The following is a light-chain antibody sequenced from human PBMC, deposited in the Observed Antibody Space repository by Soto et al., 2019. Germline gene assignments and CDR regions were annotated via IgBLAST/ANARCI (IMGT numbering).Light chain of an antibody. J-gene: IGLJ1*01. V-gene: IGLV2-23*02. CDR1: SSDVGTYNL. Sequence: QSVLTQPASVSGSPGQSITISCSGTSSDVGTYNLVSWYQQYPGKAPRLMIYEVTKRPPGVSNRFSGSKSGNTASLTISGLQPEDEADYYCCTYAGSSSSIFGTGTKVTVL. CDR3: CTYAGSSSSI. CDR2: EVT.